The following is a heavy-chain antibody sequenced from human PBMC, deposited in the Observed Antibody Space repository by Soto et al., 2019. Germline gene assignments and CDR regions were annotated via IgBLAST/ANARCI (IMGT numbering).Heavy chain of an antibody. J-gene: IGHJ4*02. D-gene: IGHD6-6*01. CDR2: IYYSGST. V-gene: IGHV4-59*01. CDR1: GGSISSDY. Sequence: SETLSLTCTVSGGSISSDYWSWIRQPPGKGLEWIGYIYYSGSTNYNPSLKSRVTISVDTSKNQFSLKLSSVTAADTAVYYCARDHPYSSSGYYFDYWGQGTLVTVSS. CDR3: ARDHPYSSSGYYFDY.